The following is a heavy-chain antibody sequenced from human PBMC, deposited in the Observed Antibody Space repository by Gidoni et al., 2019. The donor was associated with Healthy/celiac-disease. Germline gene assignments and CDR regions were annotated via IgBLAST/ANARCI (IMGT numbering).Heavy chain of an antibody. Sequence: QVQLVESGGGVVQPGRSLRLSCAASGFTFSSYGMHWVRQAPGKGLEWVAVIWYDGSNKYYADSVKGRFTISRDNSKNTLYLQMNSLRAEDTAVYYCARDDVEYSSSSAPIVFDYWGQGTLVTVSS. V-gene: IGHV3-33*01. CDR2: IWYDGSNK. CDR1: GFTFSSYG. D-gene: IGHD6-6*01. CDR3: ARDDVEYSSSSAPIVFDY. J-gene: IGHJ4*02.